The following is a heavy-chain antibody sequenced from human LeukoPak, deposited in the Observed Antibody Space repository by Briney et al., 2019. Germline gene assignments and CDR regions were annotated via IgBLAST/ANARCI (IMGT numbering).Heavy chain of an antibody. D-gene: IGHD3-10*01. CDR1: GFTFSSYA. J-gene: IGHJ2*01. V-gene: IGHV3-30-3*01. CDR2: ISYDGSNK. Sequence: GRSLRLSCAASGFTFSSYAMHWVRQAPGKGLEWVAVISYDGSNKYYADSVKGRFTISRDNSKNTLYLQMNSLRAEVTAVYYCARDSMVRGVMIYWYFDLWGRGTLVTVSS. CDR3: ARDSMVRGVMIYWYFDL.